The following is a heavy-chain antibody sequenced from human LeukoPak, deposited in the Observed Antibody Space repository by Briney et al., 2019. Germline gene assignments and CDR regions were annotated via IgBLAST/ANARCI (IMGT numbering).Heavy chain of an antibody. CDR2: IWYDGSYK. CDR1: GFIFSNYG. J-gene: IGHJ4*02. D-gene: IGHD6-13*01. CDR3: AKVVHYTASTGTGLDY. V-gene: IGHV3-33*06. Sequence: GGSLRLPCAASGFIFSNYGMHWVRQAPGKGLDWVAVIWYDGSYKYYADSVKGRFTISRDNSKNTLYLQMNSLRAEDTAIYYCAKVVHYTASTGTGLDYWGQGTLVTVSS.